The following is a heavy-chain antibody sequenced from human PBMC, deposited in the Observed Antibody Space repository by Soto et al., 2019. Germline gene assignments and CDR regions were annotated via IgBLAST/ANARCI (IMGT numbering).Heavy chain of an antibody. J-gene: IGHJ3*02. D-gene: IGHD4-17*01. V-gene: IGHV2-5*02. CDR1: GFSLTKTAVG. CDR3: AHKSLGDYVVWAFGI. CDR2: VYWAVEK. Sequence: QITLKESGPTLVKPTQTLTLTCTFSGFSLTKTAVGMGWLRQPPGKALEWLALVYWAVEKRYSPSLKSRLTITTDTSKNQVVLTMTHMDPVDTATYFCAHKSLGDYVVWAFGIWGQGTLVTVSS.